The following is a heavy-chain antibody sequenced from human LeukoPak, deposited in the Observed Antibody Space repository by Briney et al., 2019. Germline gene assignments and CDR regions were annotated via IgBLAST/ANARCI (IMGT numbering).Heavy chain of an antibody. V-gene: IGHV4-4*07. D-gene: IGHD3/OR15-3a*01. CDR1: GGSINGYY. CDR3: VRDLGLTMDV. CDR2: IFSSGST. J-gene: IGHJ6*02. Sequence: SETLSLTCSDSGGSINGYYWSWIRQPAGKGLEWIGRIFSSGSTNYNPSLKSRLTMSVDTSKNQFSVRLSSVTAADTAVYYCVRDLGLTMDVWGQGTAVTVSS.